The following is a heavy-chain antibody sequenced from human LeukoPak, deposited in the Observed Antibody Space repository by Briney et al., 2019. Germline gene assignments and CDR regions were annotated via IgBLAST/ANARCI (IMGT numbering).Heavy chain of an antibody. D-gene: IGHD3-22*01. V-gene: IGHV1-2*02. CDR1: GYTFTGYY. Sequence: GASVKVSCKASGYTFTGYYMHWVRQAPGQGLEWMGWINPNSGGTNYAQKFQGRVTMTRDTSISTAYMELSRLRSDDTAVYYCARDIDDYDSSGEDYWGQGTLVTVSS. CDR3: ARDIDDYDSSGEDY. J-gene: IGHJ4*02. CDR2: INPNSGGT.